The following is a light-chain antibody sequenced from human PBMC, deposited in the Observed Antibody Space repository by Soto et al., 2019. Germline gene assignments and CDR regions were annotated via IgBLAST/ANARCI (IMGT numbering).Light chain of an antibody. V-gene: IGLV2-14*01. CDR2: EVS. CDR3: SSYTSSSTYVV. CDR1: SSDVGGYNY. Sequence: QSALTQPASVSGSPGQSITISCTGTSSDVGGYNYVSWYQHHPGKAPKLMIYEVSNRPSGVSNRFSGSKSGNTASLTISGLQAEDEAGYYCSSYTSSSTYVVFGGGTKVTVL. J-gene: IGLJ2*01.